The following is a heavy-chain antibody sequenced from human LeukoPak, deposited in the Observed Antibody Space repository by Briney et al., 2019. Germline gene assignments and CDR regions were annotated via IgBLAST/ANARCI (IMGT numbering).Heavy chain of an antibody. J-gene: IGHJ6*03. V-gene: IGHV3-7*01. Sequence: GGSLRLSCAASGFTFSSYWMSRVRQAPGKGLEWVANIKQDGSEKYYVDSVKGRFTISRDNAKNSLYLQMNSLRAEDTAVYYCARGFLEWLLYYYYYMDVWGKGTTVTVSS. CDR1: GFTFSSYW. CDR2: IKQDGSEK. CDR3: ARGFLEWLLYYYYYMDV. D-gene: IGHD3-3*01.